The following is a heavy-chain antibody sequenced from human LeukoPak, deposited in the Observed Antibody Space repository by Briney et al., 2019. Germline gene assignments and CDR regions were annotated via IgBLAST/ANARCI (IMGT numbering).Heavy chain of an antibody. D-gene: IGHD5-18*01. CDR3: AKEKLGDTAMVFDY. CDR1: GFTFSSYA. CDR2: ISGSGGST. Sequence: GASLRLSCAAPGFTFSSYAMSWVRQAPGKGLEWVSAISGSGGSTYYADSVKGRFTISRDNSKNTLYLQKNSLRAEDTAVYYCAKEKLGDTAMVFDYWGQGTLVTVSS. J-gene: IGHJ4*02. V-gene: IGHV3-23*01.